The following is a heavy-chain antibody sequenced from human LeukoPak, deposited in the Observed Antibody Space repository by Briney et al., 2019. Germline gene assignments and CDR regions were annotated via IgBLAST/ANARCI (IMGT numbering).Heavy chain of an antibody. CDR2: IYPSGST. CDR3: ARGLAYCSGGSCPRAFWFDP. Sequence: PSETLSLTCAVSGGSISSSNWWSWVRQPPGKGLEWIGEIYPSGSTNYNPSLQSRVTITVDKSKNQFSLKLSSVTAADTAVYYWARGLAYCSGGSCPRAFWFDPWGQGTLVTVSS. V-gene: IGHV4-4*02. J-gene: IGHJ5*02. CDR1: GGSISSSNW. D-gene: IGHD2-15*01.